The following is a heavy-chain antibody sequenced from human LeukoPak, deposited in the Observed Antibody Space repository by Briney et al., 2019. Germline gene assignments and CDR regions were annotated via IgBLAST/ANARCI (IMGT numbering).Heavy chain of an antibody. Sequence: GGSLRLSCAASGFTFSSYWMHWVRQAPGKGLVWVPRINSDGSSTSYADSVKGRFTISRDNAKNTLYLQMNSLRAEDTAVYYCARDYGGNEGDAFEIWGQGTMVTVSS. D-gene: IGHD4-23*01. CDR1: GFTFSSYW. J-gene: IGHJ3*02. CDR2: INSDGSST. CDR3: ARDYGGNEGDAFEI. V-gene: IGHV3-74*01.